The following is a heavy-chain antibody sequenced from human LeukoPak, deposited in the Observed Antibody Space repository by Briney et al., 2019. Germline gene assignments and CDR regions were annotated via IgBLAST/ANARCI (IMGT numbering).Heavy chain of an antibody. J-gene: IGHJ4*02. D-gene: IGHD3-22*01. Sequence: SETLSLTCTVSGGSISSYYWSWIRQPPGKGLEWIGYIYYSGSTNYNPSLKSRVTISVDTSKNQFSLKLSSVTAADTAVYYCARVTIPTGPTYYYDSSGYFNFDYWGQGTLVTVSS. CDR1: GGSISSYY. CDR2: IYYSGST. V-gene: IGHV4-59*12. CDR3: ARVTIPTGPTYYYDSSGYFNFDY.